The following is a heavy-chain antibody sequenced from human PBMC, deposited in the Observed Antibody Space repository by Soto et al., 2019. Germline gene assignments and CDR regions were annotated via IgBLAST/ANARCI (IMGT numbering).Heavy chain of an antibody. CDR2: MNPNSGNT. Sequence: QVQLVQSGAEVKKPGASVKVSCKASGYTFTSYDINWVRQATGQGLEWMVWMNPNSGNTGYAQKFQGRVTMTRNTSISTAYMELSSLRSEDTAVYYCARKRYYGSGSYSDNWFDPWGQGTLVTVSS. CDR3: ARKRYYGSGSYSDNWFDP. D-gene: IGHD3-10*01. J-gene: IGHJ5*02. V-gene: IGHV1-8*01. CDR1: GYTFTSYD.